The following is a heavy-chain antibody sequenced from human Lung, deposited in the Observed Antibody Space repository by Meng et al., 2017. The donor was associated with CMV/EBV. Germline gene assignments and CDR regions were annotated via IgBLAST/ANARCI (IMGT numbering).Heavy chain of an antibody. D-gene: IGHD3-16*01. CDR3: ARGYTGGELAAAFDI. Sequence: GGSLRLXCAASGLTFSGYSMHWVRQAPGKGLEWVSSISISRAYMLYADSVKGRFTISRDNAKNSLYLQINSLRAEDTAVYYCARGYTGGELAAAFDIWGPGTXVTVSS. CDR1: GLTFSGYS. V-gene: IGHV3-21*01. CDR2: ISISRAYM. J-gene: IGHJ3*02.